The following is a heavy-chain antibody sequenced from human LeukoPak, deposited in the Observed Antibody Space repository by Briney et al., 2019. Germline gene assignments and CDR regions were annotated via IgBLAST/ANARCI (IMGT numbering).Heavy chain of an antibody. Sequence: SETLSLTCTVSGGSISSYYWTWIRQPPGKGLEWIGYIYYSGSTNYNPSLESRVTISVDTSKNQFSLRLSSVTAADTAVYYCARRHNYYDSSGYYLSWFDPWGRGTLVTVSS. V-gene: IGHV4-59*08. CDR3: ARRHNYYDSSGYYLSWFDP. CDR2: IYYSGST. D-gene: IGHD3-22*01. J-gene: IGHJ5*02. CDR1: GGSISSYY.